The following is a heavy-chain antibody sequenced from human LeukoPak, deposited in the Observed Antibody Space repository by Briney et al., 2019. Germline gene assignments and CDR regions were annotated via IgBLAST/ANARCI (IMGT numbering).Heavy chain of an antibody. V-gene: IGHV4-59*01. Sequence: SETLSLTCTVSGGSISSYYWSWIRQPPGKGLEWIGDIYYSGSTNYNPSLKSRVTISVDTSKNQFSLKLSSVTAADTAVYYCARGEVYRSYYYYGMDVWGQGTTVTVSS. CDR3: ARGEVYRSYYYYGMDV. D-gene: IGHD1-14*01. J-gene: IGHJ6*02. CDR2: IYYSGST. CDR1: GGSISSYY.